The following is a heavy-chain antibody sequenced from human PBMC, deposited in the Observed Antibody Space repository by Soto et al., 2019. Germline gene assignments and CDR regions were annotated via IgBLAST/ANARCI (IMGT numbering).Heavy chain of an antibody. Sequence: PGGSLRLSCVASGFTFSGYAMSWVRQAPGKGLEWVSAISASGGGTYYADSVKGRFTISRDNPKNTLYMQMNSLRAEDSALYYCAKGSNGDYDYWGQGTLVTVSS. D-gene: IGHD4-17*01. CDR3: AKGSNGDYDY. V-gene: IGHV3-23*01. CDR2: ISASGGGT. CDR1: GFTFSGYA. J-gene: IGHJ4*02.